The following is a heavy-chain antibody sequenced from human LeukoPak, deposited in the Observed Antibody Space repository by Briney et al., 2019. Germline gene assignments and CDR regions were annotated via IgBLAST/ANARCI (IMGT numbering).Heavy chain of an antibody. CDR3: AGDNTATGPFDN. Sequence: ASVKVSCKASGYTFTSYYMHWVRQAPGQGLEWMGIIDPSGGSTSYAQKFQGRVTMTRDTSTSTVYMELSSLRSEDTAVYYCAGDNTATGPFDNWGQGTLVTVSS. D-gene: IGHD1-1*01. CDR1: GYTFTSYY. J-gene: IGHJ4*02. V-gene: IGHV1-46*01. CDR2: IDPSGGST.